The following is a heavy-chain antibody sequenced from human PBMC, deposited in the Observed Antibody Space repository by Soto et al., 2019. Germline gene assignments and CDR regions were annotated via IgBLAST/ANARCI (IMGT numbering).Heavy chain of an antibody. J-gene: IGHJ6*02. Sequence: PGESLKISCKGSGYSFTSYWIGWVRQMPGKGLEWMGIIYPGDSDTRYSPSFQGQVTISADKSISTACLQWSSLKASDTAMYYCARLGEIQLWSPTARGYYYGMDVWGQGTTVTVS. CDR2: IYPGDSDT. CDR1: GYSFTSYW. CDR3: ARLGEIQLWSPTARGYYYGMDV. V-gene: IGHV5-51*01. D-gene: IGHD5-18*01.